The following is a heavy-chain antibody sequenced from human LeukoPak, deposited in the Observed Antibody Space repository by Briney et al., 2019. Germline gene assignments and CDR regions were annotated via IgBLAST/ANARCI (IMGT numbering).Heavy chain of an antibody. Sequence: GESLKISCKGSGYSFTSYWLGWVRQMPGKGLERVGTIYPGDSDTRYSPSFQGQVTISADKSISTAYLQWSSLKASDTAMYYCARELSSSVDYWGQGTLVTVSS. CDR2: IYPGDSDT. CDR1: GYSFTSYW. V-gene: IGHV5-51*01. J-gene: IGHJ4*02. CDR3: ARELSSSVDY. D-gene: IGHD2-2*01.